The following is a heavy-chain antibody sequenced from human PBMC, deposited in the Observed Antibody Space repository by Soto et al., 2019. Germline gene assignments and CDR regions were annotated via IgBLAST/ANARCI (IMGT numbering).Heavy chain of an antibody. CDR3: AKETNYKLPSHCDQDV. J-gene: IGHJ3*01. CDR2: ISWSGGSP. V-gene: IGHV3-20*04. CDR1: GFTFDGYA. D-gene: IGHD1-7*01. Sequence: GGSLRLSCAASGFTFDGYAMNWVRQAPGKGLEWVSGISWSGGSPRYADSVKGRFTISRDNAKKLLYLQMNSLRPEDTALYYCAKETNYKLPSHCDQDVWGQGTMVTVSS.